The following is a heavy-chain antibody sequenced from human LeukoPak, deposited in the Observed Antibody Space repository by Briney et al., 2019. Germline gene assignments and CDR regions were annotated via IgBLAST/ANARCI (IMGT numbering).Heavy chain of an antibody. CDR2: IKQDGSEI. Sequence: GGSLRLSCAASGFTLSSYWMSWVRQAPGKGLEWVANIKQDGSEINYVDSVRGRFTISRDNAKNSMLLQMNSLRAEDTAVYYCARADYGGNLFFDYWGQGALVTVSS. CDR3: ARADYGGNLFFDY. V-gene: IGHV3-7*04. CDR1: GFTLSSYW. D-gene: IGHD4-23*01. J-gene: IGHJ4*02.